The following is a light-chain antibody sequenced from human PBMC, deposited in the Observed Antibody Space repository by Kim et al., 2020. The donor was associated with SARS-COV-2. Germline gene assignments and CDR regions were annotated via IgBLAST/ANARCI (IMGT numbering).Light chain of an antibody. CDR1: TGRVTRGYY. Sequence: QAVVTQEPSLTVSPGGTVTLTCASSTGRVTRGYYPNWFQQKPGQAPRALIYSVSNRYSWTPARFSGSLIGDKAALTVSGAQAEDEADYYCLIYFGGSQLVFGGGTRLTVL. V-gene: IGLV7-43*01. CDR3: LIYFGGSQLV. CDR2: SVS. J-gene: IGLJ3*02.